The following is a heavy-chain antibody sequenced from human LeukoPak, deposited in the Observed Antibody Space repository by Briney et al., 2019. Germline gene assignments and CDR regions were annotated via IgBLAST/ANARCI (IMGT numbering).Heavy chain of an antibody. V-gene: IGHV3-15*05. D-gene: IGHD3-22*01. CDR3: TTGDYYDSSGYLYNWFDP. J-gene: IGHJ5*02. CDR2: IKSKTDGGTI. Sequence: PGGSLRLSCAASGFTFTNAWMSWVRQAPGKGLEWVGRIKSKTDGGTIHYAAPVKGRFTISRDDSKNTLYLQMNSLKTEDTAVYYCTTGDYYDSSGYLYNWFDPWGQGVLVTVSS. CDR1: GFTFTNAW.